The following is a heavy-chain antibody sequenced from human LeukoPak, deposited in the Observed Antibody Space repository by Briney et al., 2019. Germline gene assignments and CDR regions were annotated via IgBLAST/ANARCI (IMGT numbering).Heavy chain of an antibody. CDR3: ARVTREAARYWYFDL. CDR2: IYHSGST. D-gene: IGHD6-6*01. J-gene: IGHJ2*01. CDR1: AYSISSGYY. V-gene: IGHV4-38-2*02. Sequence: SETLSLTCTVSAYSISSGYYWGWIRQPPGKGLECIGTIYHSGSTYYNPSLKSRVTISIDTSKDQFSLKLSTVTAADTAVYFCARVTREAARYWYFDLWGRGTLVTVSS.